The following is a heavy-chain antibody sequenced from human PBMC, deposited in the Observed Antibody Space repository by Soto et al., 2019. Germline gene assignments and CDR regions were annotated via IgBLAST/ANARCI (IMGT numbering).Heavy chain of an antibody. CDR2: FRTGGDDATT. CDR1: GFTFSSNY. J-gene: IGHJ4*02. CDR3: AKKANSGPGSQYFDN. V-gene: IGHV3-23*01. Sequence: GGSPRLSYAASGFTFSSNYMNWVRQAPGKGLEWVSGFRTGGDDATTYYADSVKGRFTISRDNSKNMLFLQMNSLRAEDTAIYYCAKKANSGPGSQYFDNWGQGTLVTVSS. D-gene: IGHD3-10*01.